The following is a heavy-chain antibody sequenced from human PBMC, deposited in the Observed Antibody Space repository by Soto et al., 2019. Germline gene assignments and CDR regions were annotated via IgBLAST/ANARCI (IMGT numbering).Heavy chain of an antibody. CDR1: GFTFSSYA. Sequence: PGGSLRLSCAASGFTFSSYAMSWVRQAPGKGLEWVSAISGSGGSTYYADSVKGRFTISRDNSKNTLYLQMNSLRAEDTAVYYCAKDPGIVGATATFDYWGQGTLVTVSS. CDR2: ISGSGGST. CDR3: AKDPGIVGATATFDY. V-gene: IGHV3-23*01. D-gene: IGHD1-26*01. J-gene: IGHJ4*02.